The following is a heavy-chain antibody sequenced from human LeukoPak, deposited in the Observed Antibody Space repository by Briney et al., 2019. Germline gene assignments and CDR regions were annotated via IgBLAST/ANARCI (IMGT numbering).Heavy chain of an antibody. Sequence: GGPLTLSCAASGLTFPDYGMSCVRLATGKGLECVSCVGLSCCSTHNAESVKGRFNSSRDHAKNSLYLQMNTLRAEDTALYYCARLFNFYGSGTYYPFNSWGQGALVPV. J-gene: IGHJ4*02. V-gene: IGHV3-20*04. CDR1: GLTFPDYG. CDR2: VGLSCCST. CDR3: ARLFNFYGSGTYYPFNS. D-gene: IGHD3-10*01.